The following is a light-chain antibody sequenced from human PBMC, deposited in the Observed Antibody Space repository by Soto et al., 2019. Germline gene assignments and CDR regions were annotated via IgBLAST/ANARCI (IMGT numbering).Light chain of an antibody. J-gene: IGKJ1*01. CDR1: QGISSS. CDR2: AAS. Sequence: DIQMTQSPSSVSASVGDRVTITCRASQGISSSLAWYQQKPGKAPKLLIYAASILQSGVPSRFSGSGSGTDFTLTISSLQSEDFATYYCQQANSFPWTFGQGTKVEIK. V-gene: IGKV1-12*01. CDR3: QQANSFPWT.